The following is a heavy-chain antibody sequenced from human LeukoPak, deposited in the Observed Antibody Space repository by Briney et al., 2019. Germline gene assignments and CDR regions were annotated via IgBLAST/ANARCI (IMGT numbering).Heavy chain of an antibody. CDR1: GGSMRISHYY. CDR3: ASRSTVTTYGIYYYYLDV. Sequence: SETLSLTCSVSGGSMRISHYYWGWIRQPPGKGLEWIGSVYYSGRTDYNPSLKSRVTISLDMSKNQFSLNLTSMTAADTAVYYCASRSTVTTYGIYYYYLDVWGKGTTV. V-gene: IGHV4-39*07. CDR2: VYYSGRT. D-gene: IGHD4-17*01. J-gene: IGHJ6*03.